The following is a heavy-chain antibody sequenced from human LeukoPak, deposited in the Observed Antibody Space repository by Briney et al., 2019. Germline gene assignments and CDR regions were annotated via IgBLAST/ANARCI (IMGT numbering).Heavy chain of an antibody. CDR1: GFTFTEYY. J-gene: IGHJ4*02. CDR3: ARDLYTFDY. D-gene: IGHD4-11*01. V-gene: IGHV1-2*02. CDR2: INSNNGDT. Sequence: ASMKVSCKASGFTFTEYYVHWGREAPGQGLEWMGWINSNNGDTNYAQKFQGRVTMTRDTSISTAYMELRRLRSDDTAVYYCARDLYTFDYWGQGALVTVSS.